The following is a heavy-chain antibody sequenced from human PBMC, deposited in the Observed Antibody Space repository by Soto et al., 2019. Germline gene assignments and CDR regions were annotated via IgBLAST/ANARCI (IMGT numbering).Heavy chain of an antibody. V-gene: IGHV4-59*01. CDR2: IYYTGNT. CDR1: GGAIIGYY. J-gene: IGHJ5*02. D-gene: IGHD3-10*01. CDR3: ARGGASSKWLDP. Sequence: KSSETLSLTCTVSGGAIIGYYWILIRQPPWKGLEWIGYIYYTGNTIYNPSLNSRVTMSVDTSKNQFSLHLNYVTAADTAVYYCARGGASSKWLDPWGQGTLVTVSS.